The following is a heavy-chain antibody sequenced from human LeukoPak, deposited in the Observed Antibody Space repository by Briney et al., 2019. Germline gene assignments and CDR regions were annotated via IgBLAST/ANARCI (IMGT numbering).Heavy chain of an antibody. Sequence: ASVKVSCKASGYTFTSYGISWVRQAPGQGLEWMGWISAYNGNTNYAQKLQGRVTMTEDTSTDTAYMELSSLRSEDTAVYYCATDYGGNFALDYWGQGTLVTVSS. V-gene: IGHV1-18*01. CDR1: GYTFTSYG. CDR3: ATDYGGNFALDY. CDR2: ISAYNGNT. J-gene: IGHJ4*02. D-gene: IGHD4-23*01.